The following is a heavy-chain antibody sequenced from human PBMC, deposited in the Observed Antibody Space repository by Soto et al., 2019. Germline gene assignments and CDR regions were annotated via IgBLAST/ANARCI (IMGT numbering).Heavy chain of an antibody. CDR3: ARVVRESKTPRFDY. D-gene: IGHD4-4*01. Sequence: QVQLVQSGAEVKKPGSSVKVSCKASGGTFSSYAISWVRQAPGQGLEWMGGIIPIFGTANYAQKFQGRVTITADEYTRPAYMELSRLRSEDTAVYYCARVVRESKTPRFDYWGQGTLVTVSS. CDR1: GGTFSSYA. J-gene: IGHJ4*02. CDR2: IIPIFGTA. V-gene: IGHV1-69*01.